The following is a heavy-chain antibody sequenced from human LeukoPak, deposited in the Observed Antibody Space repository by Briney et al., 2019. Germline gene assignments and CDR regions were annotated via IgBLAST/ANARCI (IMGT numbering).Heavy chain of an antibody. CDR3: ARVRREMKRSLGRTTEYSYYYYMDV. Sequence: GGSLRLSCAASGFTFSSYAMHWVRQAPGKGLEYVSAISSNGGSTYYANPVKGRFTISRDNSKNTLYLQMGSLRAEDTAVYYCARVRREMKRSLGRTTEYSYYYYMDVWGKGTTVAVSS. V-gene: IGHV3-64*01. J-gene: IGHJ6*03. CDR2: ISSNGGST. D-gene: IGHD1/OR15-1a*01. CDR1: GFTFSSYA.